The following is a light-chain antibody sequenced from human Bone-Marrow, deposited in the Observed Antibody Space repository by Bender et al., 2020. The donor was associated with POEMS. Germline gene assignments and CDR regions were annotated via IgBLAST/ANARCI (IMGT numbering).Light chain of an antibody. CDR2: QDT. V-gene: IGLV3-1*01. Sequence: SYELTQPPSVSVSPGQTATITCSGEKLGEDYACWYQQKPGQSPVVVIYQDTKRPSGIPERFSGSTSGNTASLTISGTQTMDEADYYCQSWGSNTAVFGGGTKLTV. CDR3: QSWGSNTAV. J-gene: IGLJ2*01. CDR1: KLGEDY.